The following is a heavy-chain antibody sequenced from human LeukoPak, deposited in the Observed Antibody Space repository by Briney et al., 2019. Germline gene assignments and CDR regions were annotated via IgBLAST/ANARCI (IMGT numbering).Heavy chain of an antibody. CDR2: INWNGGST. CDR3: AGLTWGPYYDILTGYYSPSNFDY. J-gene: IGHJ4*02. Sequence: PGGSLRLSCAASGFTFDDYGMSWVRQAPGKGLEWVSGINWNGGSTGYADSVKGRFTISRDNSKNTLYLQMNSLRAEDTAVYYCAGLTWGPYYDILTGYYSPSNFDYWGQGTLVTVSS. CDR1: GFTFDDYG. D-gene: IGHD3-9*01. V-gene: IGHV3-20*04.